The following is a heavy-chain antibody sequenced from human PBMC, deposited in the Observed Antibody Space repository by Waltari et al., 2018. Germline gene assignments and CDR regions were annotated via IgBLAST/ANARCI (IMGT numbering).Heavy chain of an antibody. Sequence: QVQLVQSGAEVKKPGSSVKVSCKASGATFSSYAISWVRQAPGQGLGWMGGIIPIFGTANYAQKFQGRVTITADESTSTAYMELSRLRSEDTAVYYCARDSSGYYYDRSGYYHYFDYWGQGTLVTVSS. D-gene: IGHD3-22*01. J-gene: IGHJ4*02. CDR3: ARDSSGYYYDRSGYYHYFDY. V-gene: IGHV1-69*01. CDR1: GATFSSYA. CDR2: IIPIFGTA.